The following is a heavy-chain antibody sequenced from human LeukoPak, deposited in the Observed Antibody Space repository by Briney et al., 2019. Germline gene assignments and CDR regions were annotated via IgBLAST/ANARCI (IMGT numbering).Heavy chain of an antibody. CDR2: IYTSGST. CDR3: ARVTSGGYLDS. Sequence: SQTLSLTCTVSGGSISSGSYYWSWIRQPAGKGLEWIGRIYTSGSTNYNPSLKSRVSISVDTSKNQFSLKLNSVTAAATAVYYCARVTSGGYLDSWGQGTLVTVSS. J-gene: IGHJ4*02. CDR1: GGSISSGSYY. D-gene: IGHD3-22*01. V-gene: IGHV4-61*02.